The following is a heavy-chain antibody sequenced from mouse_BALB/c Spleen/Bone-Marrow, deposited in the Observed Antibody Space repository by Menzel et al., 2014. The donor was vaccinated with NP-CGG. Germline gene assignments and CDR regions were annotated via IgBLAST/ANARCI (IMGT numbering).Heavy chain of an antibody. V-gene: IGHV1S81*02. CDR1: GYTFTSYY. Sequence: QVQLQQSGAELVKPGASVKLSCKASGYTFTSYYMHWVKQRPGQGLEWIGEINPSNGGTNFNEKFKSKATLTVDKSSSTAYMQLSSLTSEDSAVYYCTIYYGNYFAYWGQGTLVTVSA. J-gene: IGHJ3*01. CDR2: INPSNGGT. CDR3: TIYYGNYFAY. D-gene: IGHD2-1*01.